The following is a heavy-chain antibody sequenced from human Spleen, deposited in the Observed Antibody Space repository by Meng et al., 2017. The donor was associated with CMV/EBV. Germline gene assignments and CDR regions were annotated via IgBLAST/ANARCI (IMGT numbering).Heavy chain of an antibody. CDR1: GYIFTSYG. V-gene: IGHV1-18*01. CDR2: ISAYNGNT. D-gene: IGHD2-15*01. CDR3: ARDRAVVANNWFDP. J-gene: IGHJ5*02. Sequence: KASGYIFTSYGISWVRQATGQGLEWMGWISAYNGNTNYAQKLQGRVTMTTDTSTSTAYMELRSLRSDDTAVYYCARDRAVVANNWFDPWGQGTLVTVSS.